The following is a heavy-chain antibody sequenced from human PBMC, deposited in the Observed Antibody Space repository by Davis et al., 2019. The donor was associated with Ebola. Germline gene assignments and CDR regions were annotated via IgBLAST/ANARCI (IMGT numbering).Heavy chain of an antibody. V-gene: IGHV3-7*01. CDR2: IKQDGSEK. CDR3: ARKLLTYYYYYGMDV. Sequence: GGSLRLSCAASGFTFSSYLMSWVCQARGKGLEWVANIKQDGSEKYYVDSVKGRFTISRDNAKNSLYLQMNSLRAEDTAVYYCARKLLTYYYYYGMDVWGQGTTVTVSS. D-gene: IGHD3-10*01. CDR1: GFTFSSYL. J-gene: IGHJ6*02.